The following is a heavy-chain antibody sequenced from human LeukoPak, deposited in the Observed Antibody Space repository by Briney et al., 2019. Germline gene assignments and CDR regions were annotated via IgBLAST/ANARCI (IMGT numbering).Heavy chain of an antibody. D-gene: IGHD6-13*01. Sequence: GGSLRLSCAASRFTFSSYGMSWVRQAPGKGLEWASGISGSGGSTYYADSAKGRFTISRDNSKNTLYLQMNSLRVEDTAVYYCAKEGGLRSSWSFDFWGQGILVIVSS. CDR3: AKEGGLRSSWSFDF. J-gene: IGHJ4*02. CDR1: RFTFSSYG. V-gene: IGHV3-23*01. CDR2: ISGSGGST.